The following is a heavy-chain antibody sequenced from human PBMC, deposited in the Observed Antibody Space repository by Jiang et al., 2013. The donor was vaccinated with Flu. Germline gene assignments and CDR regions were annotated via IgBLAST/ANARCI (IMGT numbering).Heavy chain of an antibody. D-gene: IGHD1-14*01. CDR3: AREHGNRYWYFDL. V-gene: IGHV1-3*01. Sequence: SGYTFTSYAMHWVRQAPGQRLEWMGWINAGNGNTKYSQKFQGRVTITRDTSASTAYMELSSLRSEDTAVYYCAREHGNRYWYFDLWGRGTLVTVSS. J-gene: IGHJ2*01. CDR2: INAGNGNT. CDR1: GYTFTSYA.